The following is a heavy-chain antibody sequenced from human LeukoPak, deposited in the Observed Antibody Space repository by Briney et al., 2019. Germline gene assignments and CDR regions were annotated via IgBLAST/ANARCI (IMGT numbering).Heavy chain of an antibody. V-gene: IGHV3-7*01. CDR2: IKQDGSEK. CDR1: GFTFSSYW. D-gene: IGHD2-2*02. J-gene: IGHJ4*02. Sequence: GGSLRLSCAASGFTFSSYWMSWVRQAPGKGLEWVANIKQDGSEKYYVDSVKGRFTISRDNAKNSLYLQMNSLRVEDTAVYYCARDIVVVPAAIYYFDYWGQGTLVTVSS. CDR3: ARDIVVVPAAIYYFDY.